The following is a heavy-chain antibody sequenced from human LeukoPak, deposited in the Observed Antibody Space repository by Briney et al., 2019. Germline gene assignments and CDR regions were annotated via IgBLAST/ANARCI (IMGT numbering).Heavy chain of an antibody. Sequence: SETLSLTCAVSGGSISSSNWWSWVRQPPGKGLEWIGEIYHSGSTNYNPSLKSRVTISVDTSKNQFSLKLSSVTAADTAVYYCARSIKRGFGEFGYAFDIWGQGTMVTVSS. CDR2: IYHSGST. D-gene: IGHD3-10*01. CDR3: ARSIKRGFGEFGYAFDI. J-gene: IGHJ3*02. CDR1: GGSISSSNW. V-gene: IGHV4-4*02.